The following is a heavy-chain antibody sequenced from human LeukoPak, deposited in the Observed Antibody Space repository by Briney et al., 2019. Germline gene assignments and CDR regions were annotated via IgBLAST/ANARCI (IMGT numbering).Heavy chain of an antibody. CDR2: ISYDGSNE. V-gene: IGHV3-30-3*01. J-gene: IGHJ4*02. D-gene: IGHD6-19*01. CDR3: ARADSSGWYPPDY. Sequence: GRSLRLSCAASGFTFSSYAMHWVRQAPGKGLEWVAVISYDGSNEYYADSVKGRFTISRDNSKNTLYLQMNSLRAEDTAVYYCARADSSGWYPPDYWGQGTLVTVSS. CDR1: GFTFSSYA.